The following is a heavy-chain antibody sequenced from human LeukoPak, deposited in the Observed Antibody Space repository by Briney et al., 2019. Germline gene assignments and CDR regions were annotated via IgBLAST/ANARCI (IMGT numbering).Heavy chain of an antibody. CDR3: ARQRF. Sequence: QSGGSLRLSRVGSGFTFSSYWMSWVRQAPGKGLEWVANIKEDGSQAYYVDSVKGRFTISRDNAKNSLYLQMNCLRDEDTAVYYCARQRFRGQGTLVTVSS. CDR2: IKEDGSQA. J-gene: IGHJ4*02. CDR1: GFTFSSYW. V-gene: IGHV3-7*01. D-gene: IGHD5-24*01.